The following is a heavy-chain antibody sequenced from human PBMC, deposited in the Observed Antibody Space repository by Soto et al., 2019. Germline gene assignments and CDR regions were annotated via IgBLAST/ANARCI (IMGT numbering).Heavy chain of an antibody. V-gene: IGHV3-30-3*01. Sequence: GGSLRLSCAASGFTFSSYAMHWVRQAPGKGLEWVAVISYDGSNKYYADSVKGRFTISRDNSKNTLYLQMNSLRAEDTAVYYCARDYCSGGSCYYFDYWGQGTLVTVSS. J-gene: IGHJ4*02. D-gene: IGHD2-15*01. CDR2: ISYDGSNK. CDR1: GFTFSSYA. CDR3: ARDYCSGGSCYYFDY.